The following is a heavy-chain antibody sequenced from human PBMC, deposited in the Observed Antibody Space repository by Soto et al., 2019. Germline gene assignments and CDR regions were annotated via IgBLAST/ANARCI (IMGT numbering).Heavy chain of an antibody. CDR2: INAANGDT. D-gene: IGHD6-13*01. V-gene: IGHV1-3*01. Sequence: ASLKVSCKPSGYTFTSYGINWVRQAPGQRLEWMGWINAANGDTKYSPKFQGRVTITRDTSASTAYMELSSLRSEDTAVYYCVRRHVSATGIDWFDPWGQGTLVTVSS. CDR3: VRRHVSATGIDWFDP. CDR1: GYTFTSYG. J-gene: IGHJ5*02.